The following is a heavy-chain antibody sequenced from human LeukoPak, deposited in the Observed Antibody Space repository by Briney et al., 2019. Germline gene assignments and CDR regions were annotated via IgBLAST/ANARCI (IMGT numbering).Heavy chain of an antibody. CDR3: ARGPILYCSSTSCYSGRYYYYYYGMDV. Sequence: ASVKVSCKASGYTFTSYDINWARQATGQGLEWMGWMNPNSGNTGYAQKFQGRVTMTRNTSISTAYMELSSLRSEDTAVYYCARGPILYCSSTSCYSGRYYYYYYGMDVWGQGTTVTVSS. CDR1: GYTFTSYD. J-gene: IGHJ6*02. D-gene: IGHD2-2*01. CDR2: MNPNSGNT. V-gene: IGHV1-8*01.